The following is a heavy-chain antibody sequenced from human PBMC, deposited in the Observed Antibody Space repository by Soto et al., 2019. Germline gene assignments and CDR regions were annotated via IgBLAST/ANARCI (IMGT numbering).Heavy chain of an antibody. CDR2: IYTSGNTQT. V-gene: IGHV4-4*07. CDR3: ARGGIYSSERYNYFDS. Sequence: QVQLQQSGPGLVKPSETLSLTCTVSSGSISSNDWSWIRQPAGKGLEWIGRIYTSGNTQTQYSPSLKSRVTMSVETSKNQFFLNLRSVTAADTAVYYCARGGIYSSERYNYFDSWGQGTLVTVSS. J-gene: IGHJ4*02. CDR1: SGSISSND. D-gene: IGHD6-25*01.